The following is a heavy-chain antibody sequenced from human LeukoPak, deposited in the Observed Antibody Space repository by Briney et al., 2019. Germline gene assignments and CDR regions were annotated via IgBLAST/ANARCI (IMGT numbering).Heavy chain of an antibody. J-gene: IGHJ3*01. V-gene: IGHV5-51*01. Sequence: GEPLNISCKASGYSFTIYWIAWVRQTPGKGLELMGFIYPTDSDTTYTPSFQGQVTISVDKTINTAYLQWRSLKASDSAIYYCAYGDNAFDLWGQGTMVTVSP. CDR2: IYPTDSDT. CDR3: AYGDNAFDL. D-gene: IGHD4-17*01. CDR1: GYSFTIYW.